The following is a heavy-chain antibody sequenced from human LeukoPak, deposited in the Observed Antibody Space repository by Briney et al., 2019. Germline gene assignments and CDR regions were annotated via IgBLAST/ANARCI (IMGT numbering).Heavy chain of an antibody. CDR2: INYRGTT. D-gene: IGHD4-17*01. Sequence: PSETLSLTCSVSGVSIGTYYWSWVRQPPGKGLEWIGYINYRGTTSYNPSLKSRVTISADTSKNQFFLNLRSATAADTAVYYCARLEDYVLEYWGLGTLVTVSS. CDR1: GVSIGTYY. V-gene: IGHV4-59*08. J-gene: IGHJ4*02. CDR3: ARLEDYVLEY.